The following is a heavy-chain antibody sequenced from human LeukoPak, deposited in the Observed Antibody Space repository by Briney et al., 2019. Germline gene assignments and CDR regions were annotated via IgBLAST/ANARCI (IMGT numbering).Heavy chain of an antibody. J-gene: IGHJ4*02. V-gene: IGHV3-9*01. D-gene: IGHD3-22*01. CDR3: ARTYYPDGYYRHFDY. CDR2: ISWNSGHI. CDR1: GFTFDDYA. Sequence: GGSLRLSCVASGFTFDDYAMHWVRQPPGQGLEWLSGISWNSGHIDYADSVKGRFTVSRDNAKDSLFLQMNSLRAEDTAVYYCARTYYPDGYYRHFDYWGQGTLVTVSS.